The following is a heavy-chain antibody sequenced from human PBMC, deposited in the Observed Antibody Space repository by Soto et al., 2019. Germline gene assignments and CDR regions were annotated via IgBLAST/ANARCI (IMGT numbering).Heavy chain of an antibody. J-gene: IGHJ5*02. CDR3: ARGSSGTAYGDYRNDWFDP. CDR2: ISSSSSTI. CDR1: GFTFSSYS. Sequence: ESGGGLVQPGGSLRLSCAASGFTFSSYSMNWGRQAPGKGLEWVSYISSSSSTIYYADSVKGRFTISRDNAKNSLYLQMNSLRDEDTAVYYCARGSSGTAYGDYRNDWFDPWGQGTLVTVSS. D-gene: IGHD4-17*01. V-gene: IGHV3-48*02.